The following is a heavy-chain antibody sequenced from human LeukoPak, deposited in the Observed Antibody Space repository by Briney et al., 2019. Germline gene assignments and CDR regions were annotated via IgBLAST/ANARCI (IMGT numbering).Heavy chain of an antibody. CDR2: IRGSDGYT. J-gene: IGHJ4*02. D-gene: IGHD3-22*01. CDR1: GFTFSSHA. V-gene: IGHV3-23*01. Sequence: PGGSLRLSCAASGFTFSSHAMSWVRQAPGKGLEWVSPIRGSDGYTYYADFVKGRFTISRDNSKKTLRLQMNSLRAEDTAEYYCAKLALTYYYDTPDYWGQGTLVTVSS. CDR3: AKLALTYYYDTPDY.